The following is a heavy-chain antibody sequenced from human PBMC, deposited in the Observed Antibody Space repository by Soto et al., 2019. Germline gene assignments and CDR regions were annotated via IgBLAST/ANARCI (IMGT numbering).Heavy chain of an antibody. CDR1: GFTFSSYG. J-gene: IGHJ4*02. CDR2: ISYDGSNK. V-gene: IGHV3-30*18. D-gene: IGHD5-18*01. CDR3: AKIRDGTAMGDY. Sequence: QVQLVESGGGVVQPGRSLRLSCAASGFTFSSYGMHWVRQAPGKGLEWVAVISYDGSNKYYADSVKGRFTISRDNAKNTLYLQMNSLRAEDTVVYYWAKIRDGTAMGDYWGQGTLVTVSS.